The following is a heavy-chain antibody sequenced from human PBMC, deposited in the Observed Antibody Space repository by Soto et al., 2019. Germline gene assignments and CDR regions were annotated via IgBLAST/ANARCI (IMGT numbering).Heavy chain of an antibody. D-gene: IGHD3-22*01. CDR2: IYYSGST. J-gene: IGHJ5*02. V-gene: IGHV4-39*01. CDR1: GGSISSSSYY. CDR3: ARRDLGYYDRGWFDP. Sequence: SETLSLTCTVSGGSISSSSYYWGWIRQPPGKGLEWIGSIYYSGSTYYNPSLKSRVTISVDTSKNQFSLKLSSVTAADTAVYYCARRDLGYYDRGWFDPWGQGTLVTVS.